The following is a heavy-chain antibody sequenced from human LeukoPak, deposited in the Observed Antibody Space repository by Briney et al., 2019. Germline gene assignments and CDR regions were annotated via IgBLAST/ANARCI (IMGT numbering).Heavy chain of an antibody. CDR2: IYESGAT. CDR3: ARLGWLYGSGSMNWFDP. V-gene: IGHV4-39*01. CDR1: GGFISSSSYY. Sequence: SETLSLTCTVSGGFISSSSYYWGWIRQPPGKGLEWIGSIYESGATYYNPSLKSRVTVSVDTSKNQFSLRLSSVTAADTAVYYCARLGWLYGSGSMNWFDPWGQGTLVTVSS. J-gene: IGHJ5*02. D-gene: IGHD3-10*01.